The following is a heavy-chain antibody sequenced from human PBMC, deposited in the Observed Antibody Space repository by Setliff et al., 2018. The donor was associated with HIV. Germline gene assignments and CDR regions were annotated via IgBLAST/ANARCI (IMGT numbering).Heavy chain of an antibody. J-gene: IGHJ3*02. CDR1: GGSLSSGDYY. V-gene: IGHV4-39*06. D-gene: IGHD5-18*01. CDR3: AKRPGYGYPFHI. CDR2: IYHSGRT. Sequence: SETLSLTCSVSGGSLSSGDYYCHWIRQAPGKGLEWIGSIYHSGRTWYNPSLKSRVTMSVDTSNDQWTLKVGSVTAADTAVYYCAKRPGYGYPFHIWGQGTMVTVSS.